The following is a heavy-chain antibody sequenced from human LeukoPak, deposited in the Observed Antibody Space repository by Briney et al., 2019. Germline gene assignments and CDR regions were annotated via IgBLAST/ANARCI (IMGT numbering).Heavy chain of an antibody. CDR1: GGSISSGDYY. CDR2: MYYSGST. J-gene: IGHJ5*02. CDR3: ARPYYYDSRIDP. V-gene: IGHV4-30-4*01. Sequence: PSETLSLTCTVSGGSISSGDYYWSWIRQPPGKGLEWIAYMYYSGSTYYSPSLKGRVTMSADTSKNQLSLKLSSVTAADTAVYYCARPYYYDSRIDPWGQGILVTVSS. D-gene: IGHD3-22*01.